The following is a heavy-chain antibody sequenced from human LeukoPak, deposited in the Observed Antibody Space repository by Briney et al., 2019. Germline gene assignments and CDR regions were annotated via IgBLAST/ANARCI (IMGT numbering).Heavy chain of an antibody. D-gene: IGHD2-15*01. CDR3: ARHPTLFGYCSGGSCYRFQFDY. J-gene: IGHJ4*02. V-gene: IGHV4-34*01. CDR1: GGSFSGYY. CDR2: INHSGST. Sequence: IPSETLSLTCAVYGGSFSGYYWSWIRQPPGKGLEWIGEINHSGSTNYNPSLKSRVTISVDTSKNQFSLKLSSVTAADTAVYYCARHPTLFGYCSGGSCYRFQFDYWGQGTLVTVSS.